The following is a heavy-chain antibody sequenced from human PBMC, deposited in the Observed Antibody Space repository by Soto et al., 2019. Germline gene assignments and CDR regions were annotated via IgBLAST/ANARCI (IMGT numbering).Heavy chain of an antibody. D-gene: IGHD5-18*01. CDR3: ERATGKAMAES. J-gene: IGHJ5*02. Sequence: GASVKVSCKASGGTFSSYAISGVRQAPGKGLEWMGGIIPTFGTANYAQKFQGRVKITAEESTSKAYMELIMLKYEDTAVYYCERATGKAMAESWGQGTLVPVSP. CDR1: GGTFSSYA. V-gene: IGHV1-69*13. CDR2: IIPTFGTA.